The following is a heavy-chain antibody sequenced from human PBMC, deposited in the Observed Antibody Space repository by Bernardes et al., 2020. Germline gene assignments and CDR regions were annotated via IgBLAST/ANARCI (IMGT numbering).Heavy chain of an antibody. CDR1: GGSISSYY. CDR3: ARALRGYCSSTTCYITAFGI. J-gene: IGHJ3*02. Sequence: SETLSLTCTVSGGSISSYYWSWIRQPPGRGLEWIGYIFDSGNTNYNPSLKSRVTISVDTSKNQFSLKLSSVTAADTAVYYCARALRGYCSSTTCYITAFGIWGQGTMVTVSS. V-gene: IGHV4-59*01. CDR2: IFDSGNT. D-gene: IGHD2-2*02.